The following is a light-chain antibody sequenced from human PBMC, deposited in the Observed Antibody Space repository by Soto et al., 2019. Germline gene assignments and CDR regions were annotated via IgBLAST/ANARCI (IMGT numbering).Light chain of an antibody. CDR3: QHYGGLWT. J-gene: IGKJ1*01. CDR1: QSITNM. CDR2: DAS. V-gene: IGKV1-5*01. Sequence: DIQMTQSPSTLSASVGDRVTITCRASQSITNMLAWHQQRPGKAPQVLIFDASNLESGVPSRFRGSGSGTEFSLTITILHPDDFATYYCQHYGGLWTFGQGTKVDIK.